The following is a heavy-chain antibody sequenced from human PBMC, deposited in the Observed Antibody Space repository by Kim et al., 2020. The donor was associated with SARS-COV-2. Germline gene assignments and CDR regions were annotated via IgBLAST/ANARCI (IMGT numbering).Heavy chain of an antibody. V-gene: IGHV4-34*01. J-gene: IGHJ4*02. CDR3: ARIEVFDFDY. Sequence: SETLSLTCAVYGGSFSNYYWSWIRQSPGKGLEWIGEINHSGSTNYNPSLKSRVTISVDTSKNQFSLKLSSETAADTAAYYCARIEVFDFDYWGQGTLATV. D-gene: IGHD2-21*01. CDR2: INHSGST. CDR1: GGSFSNYY.